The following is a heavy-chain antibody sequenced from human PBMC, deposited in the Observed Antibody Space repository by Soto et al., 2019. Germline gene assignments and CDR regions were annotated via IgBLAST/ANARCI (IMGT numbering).Heavy chain of an antibody. J-gene: IGHJ4*02. V-gene: IGHV4-59*01. CDR2: IYYSGST. Sequence: PSETLSLTCTVSGGSISSYYWSWIRQPPGKGLEWIGYIYYSGSTNYNPSLKSRVTISVDTSKNQFSLKLSSVTAADTAVYYCARGGYDSPPGNFDYWGQGTLVTVSS. CDR3: ARGGYDSPPGNFDY. D-gene: IGHD5-12*01. CDR1: GGSISSYY.